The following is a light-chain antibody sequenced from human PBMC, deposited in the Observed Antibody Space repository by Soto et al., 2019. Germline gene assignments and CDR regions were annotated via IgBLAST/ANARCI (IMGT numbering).Light chain of an antibody. CDR2: QDA. CDR3: QAWDSSTRVV. V-gene: IGLV3-1*01. J-gene: IGLJ2*01. CDR1: KLGSKY. Sequence: SYEPTQPPSVSVSPGQTASITCSGDKLGSKYASWYQQKPGQSPVLVIYQDANRPSGIPERFTGSNSGNTATLTISGTQATDEADYYCQAWDSSTRVVFGGGTKVTVL.